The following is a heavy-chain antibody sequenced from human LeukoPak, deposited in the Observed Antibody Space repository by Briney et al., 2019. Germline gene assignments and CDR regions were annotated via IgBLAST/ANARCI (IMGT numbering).Heavy chain of an antibody. CDR3: AREVFFGETPGGGYYYYMDV. CDR1: GFTFSSYA. D-gene: IGHD3-10*01. V-gene: IGHV3-30*04. Sequence: GGSLRLSCAASGFTFSSYAMSWVRQAPGKGLEWVAVISYDGSNKYYADSVKGRFTISRDNSKNTLYLQMNSLRAEDTAVYYCAREVFFGETPGGGYYYYMDVWGKGTTVTVSS. CDR2: ISYDGSNK. J-gene: IGHJ6*03.